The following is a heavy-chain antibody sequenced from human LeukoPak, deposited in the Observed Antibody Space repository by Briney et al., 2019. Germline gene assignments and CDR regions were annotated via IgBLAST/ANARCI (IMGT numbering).Heavy chain of an antibody. CDR2: ISSSSSTV. Sequence: GGSLRLSCAASGFTFSSYSMNRVRQAPGKGLEWVSYISSSSSTVYYADSVKGRFTISRDNAKNSLYLQMNSLRAEDTAVYYCARDLLRYSSSTQIDYWGQGTLVTVSS. J-gene: IGHJ4*02. V-gene: IGHV3-48*04. CDR1: GFTFSSYS. CDR3: ARDLLRYSSSTQIDY. D-gene: IGHD6-6*01.